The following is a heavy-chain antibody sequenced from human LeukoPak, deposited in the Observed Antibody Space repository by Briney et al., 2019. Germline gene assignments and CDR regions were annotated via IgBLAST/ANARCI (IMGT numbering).Heavy chain of an antibody. D-gene: IGHD6-19*01. Sequence: PGGSLRLSCAASGFTFSSYAMSWVRQAPGKGLEWVSAISGSGSTYYADSVKGWFTISRDNSKNTLYLQMNSLRAEDTAVYYCASDSSGPFDYWGQGTLVTVSS. CDR3: ASDSSGPFDY. CDR2: ISGSGST. J-gene: IGHJ4*02. CDR1: GFTFSSYA. V-gene: IGHV3-23*01.